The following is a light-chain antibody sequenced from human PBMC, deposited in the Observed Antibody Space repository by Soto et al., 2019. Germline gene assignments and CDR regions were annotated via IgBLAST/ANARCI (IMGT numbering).Light chain of an antibody. CDR2: DVS. Sequence: LTQPRSVSGSPGQSVTISCTGTSSDVGGYNYVSWYQQHPGKAPKLMIYDVSKRPSGVPDRFSGSKSGNTASLTISGLQAEDEADYYCCSYAGSYPFVFGTGTKVTVL. V-gene: IGLV2-11*01. CDR1: SSDVGGYNY. CDR3: CSYAGSYPFV. J-gene: IGLJ1*01.